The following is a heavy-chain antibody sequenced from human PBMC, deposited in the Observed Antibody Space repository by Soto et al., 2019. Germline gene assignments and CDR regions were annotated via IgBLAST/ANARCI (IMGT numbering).Heavy chain of an antibody. D-gene: IGHD3-9*01. Sequence: QVQLVQYGAEVKNLGVSVKVSYKASGYTFTDYQMHWVRQAPGQGLEWVGWINPNTGDTNYAQRFQGWVTMTSDTSISTAYMELTRLRSDDTAVYYCARGHSLTGYVLSYYAMDVWGQGTTVTVSS. CDR2: INPNTGDT. V-gene: IGHV1-2*04. CDR3: ARGHSLTGYVLSYYAMDV. CDR1: GYTFTDYQ. J-gene: IGHJ6*02.